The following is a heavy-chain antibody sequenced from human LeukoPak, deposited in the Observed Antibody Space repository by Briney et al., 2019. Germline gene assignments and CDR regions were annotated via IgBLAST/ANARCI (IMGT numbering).Heavy chain of an antibody. CDR2: IYYSGST. V-gene: IGHV4-39*01. Sequence: SETLSLTCTVFGDSIISSSHYWGWIRQPPGKGLEWIGSIYYSGSTHFNPSLQSRVTISVDASKNQFSLKLSSVTAADTAGYYCARHWTGYYYYGMDVWGQGTTVTVSS. CDR3: ARHWTGYYYYGMDV. J-gene: IGHJ6*02. D-gene: IGHD3/OR15-3a*01. CDR1: GDSIISSSHY.